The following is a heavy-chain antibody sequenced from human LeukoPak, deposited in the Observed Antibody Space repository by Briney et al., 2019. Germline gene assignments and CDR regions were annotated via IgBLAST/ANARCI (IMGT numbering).Heavy chain of an antibody. Sequence: PSETLSLTCTVSGGSISSGDYYWSWIRQPPGKGLEWIGYIYYSGSTYYNPSLKSRVTISVDTSKNQFSLKLSSVTAADTAVYYCVRVYCSSTSCYHFDYWGQGTLVTVSS. CDR3: VRVYCSSTSCYHFDY. J-gene: IGHJ4*02. CDR2: IYYSGST. D-gene: IGHD2-2*01. V-gene: IGHV4-30-4*01. CDR1: GGSISSGDYY.